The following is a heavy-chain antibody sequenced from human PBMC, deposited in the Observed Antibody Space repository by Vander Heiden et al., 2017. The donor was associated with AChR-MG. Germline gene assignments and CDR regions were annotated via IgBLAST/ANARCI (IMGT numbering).Heavy chain of an antibody. Sequence: QVQLVQSGAEVKKPGSSVKVSCKASGGTFSSYAISWVRQAPGQGLEWMGGIIPIFGTANYAQKFQGRVTITADESTSTAYMELSSLRSEDTAVYYCATLRLGELTELGRYYYYYYGMDVWGQGTTVTVSS. CDR2: IIPIFGTA. V-gene: IGHV1-69*01. D-gene: IGHD3-16*01. CDR3: ATLRLGELTELGRYYYYYYGMDV. J-gene: IGHJ6*02. CDR1: GGTFSSYA.